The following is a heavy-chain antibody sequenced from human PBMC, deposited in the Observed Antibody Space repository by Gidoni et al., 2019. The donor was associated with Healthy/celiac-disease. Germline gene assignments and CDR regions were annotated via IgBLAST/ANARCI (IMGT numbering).Heavy chain of an antibody. V-gene: IGHV3-23*01. D-gene: IGHD6-13*01. CDR3: AKDSYIAPPGTWAWFYFDS. CDR2: ISGGGGRT. Sequence: EVQLLESGGGLVEPGGSLRLACAACGFPFNTYALSWVRQGPGKGLEWVSAISGGGGRTFYADSVKGRFTISRDKSKNTLYLQMNSLRAEDTAIYYCAKDSYIAPPGTWAWFYFDSWGQGTLVTVSS. J-gene: IGHJ4*02. CDR1: GFPFNTYA.